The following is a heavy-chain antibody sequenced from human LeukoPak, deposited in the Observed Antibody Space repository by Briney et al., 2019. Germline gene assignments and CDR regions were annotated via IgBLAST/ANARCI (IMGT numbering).Heavy chain of an antibody. CDR1: GGSISSGTYY. D-gene: IGHD6-13*01. V-gene: IGHV4-39*01. CDR2: VSYSGNT. J-gene: IGHJ3*02. Sequence: PSETLSLTCTVSGGSISSGTYYWGWIRQPPGKGLEWIASVSYSGNTYYNPSLKSRVTISVDTSKNQFSLKLSSVTAADTAVYYCARPYSSTWIDAFDNWGQGTMVTVSS. CDR3: ARPYSSTWIDAFDN.